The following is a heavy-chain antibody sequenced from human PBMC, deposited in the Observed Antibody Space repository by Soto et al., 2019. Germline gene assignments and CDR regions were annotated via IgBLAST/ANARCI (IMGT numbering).Heavy chain of an antibody. CDR2: VSHDGRNT. D-gene: IGHD6-19*01. Sequence: VQLVESGGGVVQPGRSLRLSCAASGFTFSDYAMHWVRQAPGKGLEWVAVVSHDGRNTHYADSVKGRFTISRVSSKNTVSLEMTSRRAENTAVYYCAKGGRQWLVTSGFNYWGQGALVTVSS. V-gene: IGHV3-30*18. J-gene: IGHJ4*02. CDR1: GFTFSDYA. CDR3: AKGGRQWLVTSGFNY.